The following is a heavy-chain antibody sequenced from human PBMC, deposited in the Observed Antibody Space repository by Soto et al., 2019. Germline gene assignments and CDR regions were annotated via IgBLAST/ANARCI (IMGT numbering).Heavy chain of an antibody. J-gene: IGHJ4*02. D-gene: IGHD3-22*01. CDR3: VKGEYYYDGSAYYPFDY. V-gene: IGHV3-66*01. CDR1: GFTVSSYH. Sequence: GGSLRLSCAASGFTVSSYHMSWVRQAPGKGLEWVSIIYSAGSADFADSVKGRFTISRDNSKNTLYLQMSSLRAEDTAVYYCVKGEYYYDGSAYYPFDYWGQGRMVTVSS. CDR2: IYSAGSA.